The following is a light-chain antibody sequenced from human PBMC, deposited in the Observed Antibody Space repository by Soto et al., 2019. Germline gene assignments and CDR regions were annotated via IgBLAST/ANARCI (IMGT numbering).Light chain of an antibody. Sequence: DTQVNHSPSTLSASIGDRVTITCRASQSISSWLAWYQQKPGKAPKLLIYDASSLESGVPSRFSGSGSGTEFTLTISSLQPDDFAPYYSQHYKSYSWPSAQGTNVDI. CDR3: QHYKSYSWP. J-gene: IGKJ1*01. V-gene: IGKV1-5*01. CDR2: DAS. CDR1: QSISSW.